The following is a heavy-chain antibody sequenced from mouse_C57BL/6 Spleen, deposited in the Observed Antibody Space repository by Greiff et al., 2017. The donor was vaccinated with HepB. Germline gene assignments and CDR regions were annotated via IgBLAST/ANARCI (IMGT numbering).Heavy chain of an antibody. Sequence: DVKLVESGPGLVKPSQSLSLTCSVTGYSITSGYYWNWIRQFPGNKLEWMGYISYDGSNNYNPSLKNRISITRDTSKNQFFLKLNSVTTEDTATYYCARERVWLPLAYWGQGTLVTVSA. CDR3: ARERVWLPLAY. CDR2: ISYDGSN. CDR1: GYSITSGYY. D-gene: IGHD2-2*01. V-gene: IGHV3-6*01. J-gene: IGHJ3*01.